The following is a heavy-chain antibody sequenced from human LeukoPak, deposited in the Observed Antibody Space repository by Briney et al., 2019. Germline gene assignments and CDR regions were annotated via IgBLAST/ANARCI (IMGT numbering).Heavy chain of an antibody. J-gene: IGHJ5*02. CDR3: ARAGAVVDNWFDP. V-gene: IGHV1-18*01. Sequence: SSVKVSCKASGYTFTTYGISWVRQAPGQGLEWMGWISTYNGNTNYAQKVQGRVTMTTDTSTSTVYMEVRSLTSDDTAVYYCARAGAVVDNWFDPWGQGTLVTVSS. D-gene: IGHD2-15*01. CDR2: ISTYNGNT. CDR1: GYTFTTYG.